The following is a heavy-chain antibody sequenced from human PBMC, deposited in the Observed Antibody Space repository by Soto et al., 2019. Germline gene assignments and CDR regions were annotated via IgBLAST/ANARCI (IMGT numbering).Heavy chain of an antibody. D-gene: IGHD2-21*01. CDR1: GFMFNNSA. J-gene: IGHJ3*02. V-gene: IGHV3-23*01. CDR3: ASAKAVVIAALGI. Sequence: GGSLRLSCTASGFMFNNSAMTWVRQAPEQGLQWVESVSDNGGSRGGTYYADSVKGRFTITRDNSKNTLYLQLDSLTGEDTAVYYCASAKAVVIAALGIWGQGTMVTVSS. CDR2: VSDNGGSRGGT.